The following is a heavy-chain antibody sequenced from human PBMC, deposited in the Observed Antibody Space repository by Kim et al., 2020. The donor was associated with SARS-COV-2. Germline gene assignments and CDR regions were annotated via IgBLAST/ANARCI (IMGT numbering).Heavy chain of an antibody. D-gene: IGHD3-10*01. CDR1: GGSFSGYY. Sequence: SETLSLTCAVYGGSFSGYYWSWIRQPPGKGLEWIGEINHSGSTNYNPSLKSRVTISVDTSKNQFSLKLSSVTAADTAVYYCARAGWITMVRGVPFVFDYWGQGTLVTVSS. J-gene: IGHJ4*02. CDR3: ARAGWITMVRGVPFVFDY. CDR2: INHSGST. V-gene: IGHV4-34*01.